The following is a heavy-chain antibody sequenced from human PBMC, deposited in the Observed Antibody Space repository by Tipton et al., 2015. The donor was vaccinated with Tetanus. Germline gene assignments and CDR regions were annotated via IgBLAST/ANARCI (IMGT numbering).Heavy chain of an antibody. CDR3: ARNVYTVTNDAFDI. J-gene: IGHJ3*02. D-gene: IGHD4-11*01. CDR1: GEALGNGGYY. CDR2: IHHSGLA. V-gene: IGHV4-30-4*01. Sequence: GEALGNGGYYWSWIRQPPGKGLEWIAFIHHSGLAFSKPSLKSRVSISIDTSQNQFSLRLTSVTAADTAVYFCARNVYTVTNDAFDIWGHGTLVNVSS.